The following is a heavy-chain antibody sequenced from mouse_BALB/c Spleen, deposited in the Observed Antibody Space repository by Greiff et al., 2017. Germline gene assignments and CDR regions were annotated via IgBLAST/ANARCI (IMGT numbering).Heavy chain of an antibody. CDR3: AIGYYGSRGGVFDY. D-gene: IGHD1-1*01. Sequence: QVQLQQSGAELVRPGSSVKISCKASGYAFSSYWMNWVKQRPGQGLEWIGQIYPGDGDTNYNGKFKGKATLTADKSSSTAYMQLSSLTSEDSAVYFCAIGYYGSRGGVFDYWGQGTTLTVSS. CDR1: GYAFSSYW. V-gene: IGHV1-80*01. J-gene: IGHJ2*01. CDR2: IYPGDGDT.